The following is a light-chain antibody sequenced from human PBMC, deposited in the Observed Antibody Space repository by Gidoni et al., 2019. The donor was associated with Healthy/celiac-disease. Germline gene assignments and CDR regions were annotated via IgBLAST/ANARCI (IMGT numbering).Light chain of an antibody. CDR2: DVS. J-gene: IGLJ1*01. CDR1: SSDVVGYNY. V-gene: IGLV2-14*03. CDR3: SSYTSSSTL. Sequence: QSALTQPASVSRSPGQSITISCTGTSSDVVGYNYFSWYQQHPGKAPKLIIYDVSNRPSGVSTRFSGSKSGNTASLTISGLQAEDEADYYCSSYTSSSTLFGTGTKVTVL.